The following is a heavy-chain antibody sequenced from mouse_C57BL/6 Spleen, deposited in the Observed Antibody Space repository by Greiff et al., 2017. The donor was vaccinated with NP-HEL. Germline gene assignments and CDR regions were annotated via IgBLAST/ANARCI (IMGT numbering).Heavy chain of an antibody. CDR3: ASRGYYEDD. CDR1: GYAFTNYL. J-gene: IGHJ2*01. Sequence: QVQLQQSGAELVRPGTSVKVSCKASGYAFTNYLIEWVKQRPGQGLEWIGVINPGSGGTNYNEKFKGKATLTADKSSSTAYMQLGSLASEDSAVYFCASRGYYEDDWGQGTTLTVSS. V-gene: IGHV1-54*01. CDR2: INPGSGGT. D-gene: IGHD1-1*01.